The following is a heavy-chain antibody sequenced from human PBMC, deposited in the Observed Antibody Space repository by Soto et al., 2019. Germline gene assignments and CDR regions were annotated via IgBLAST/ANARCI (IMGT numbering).Heavy chain of an antibody. CDR3: ARFGSGDYGDYGYFDY. CDR2: INHSGST. Sequence: SETLSLTCAVYGGSFSGYYWIWIRQPPGKGLEWIGEINHSGSTNYNPSLKSRVTISVDTSKNQFSLKLSSVTAADTAVYYCARFGSGDYGDYGYFDYWGQGTLVTVSS. J-gene: IGHJ4*02. D-gene: IGHD4-17*01. CDR1: GGSFSGYY. V-gene: IGHV4-34*01.